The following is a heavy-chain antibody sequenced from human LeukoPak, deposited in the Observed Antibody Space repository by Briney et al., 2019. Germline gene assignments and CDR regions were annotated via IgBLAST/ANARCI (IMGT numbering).Heavy chain of an antibody. V-gene: IGHV4-34*01. CDR2: INHSGST. Sequence: SETLSLTCAVYGGSFSGYYWSWIRQPPGKGPEWIGEINHSGSTNYNPSLKSRVTISVDTSKNQFSLKLSSVTAADTAVYYCAREGTGYNAFDIWGQGTMVTVSS. CDR3: AREGTGYNAFDI. CDR1: GGSFSGYY. D-gene: IGHD3-9*01. J-gene: IGHJ3*02.